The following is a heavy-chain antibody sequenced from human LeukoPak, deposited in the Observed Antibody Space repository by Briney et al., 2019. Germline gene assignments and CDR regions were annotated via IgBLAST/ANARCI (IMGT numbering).Heavy chain of an antibody. D-gene: IGHD6-13*01. V-gene: IGHV4-4*07. J-gene: IGHJ4*02. CDR1: GGSISSYC. Sequence: SSETLSLTCTVSGGSISSYCWSWIRQPAGKGLEWIGRIYTSGSTNYNPSLKSRVTMSVDTSKNQFSLKLSSVTAADTAVYYCARVAAAGTGTIDYWGQGTLVTVSS. CDR2: IYTSGST. CDR3: ARVAAAGTGTIDY.